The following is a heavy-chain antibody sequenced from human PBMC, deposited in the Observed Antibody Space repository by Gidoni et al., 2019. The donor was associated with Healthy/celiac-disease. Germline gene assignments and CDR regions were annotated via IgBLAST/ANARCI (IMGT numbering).Heavy chain of an antibody. CDR1: VYSFTSYW. V-gene: IGHV5-51*01. CDR2: IYHGDSDT. Sequence: EVQLVQSGAEVKKPGSSLKISCKGSVYSFTSYWIGWERQMPGKGLEWMGIIYHGDSDTRYSPSFQGQVTISADKSISTAYLQWSSLKASDTAMYYCARQMTIAVPYYFDYWGQGTLVTVSS. CDR3: ARQMTIAVPYYFDY. D-gene: IGHD4-17*01. J-gene: IGHJ4*02.